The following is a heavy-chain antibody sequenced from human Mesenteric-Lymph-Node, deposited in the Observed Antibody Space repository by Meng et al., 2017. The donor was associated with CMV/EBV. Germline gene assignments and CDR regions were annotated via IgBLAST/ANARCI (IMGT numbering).Heavy chain of an antibody. V-gene: IGHV3-66*02. CDR2: IYSAGGT. CDR1: GFTVTSNY. D-gene: IGHD3-3*01. J-gene: IGHJ6*02. Sequence: GESLKISCAASGFTVTSNYMTWVRQTPGKGLEWVSVIYSAGGTYYADSVKGRFTISRDNSKNTLYLQMNSLRPEDTAVYYCAREWLLGYYGMDVWGQGTTVTVSS. CDR3: AREWLLGYYGMDV.